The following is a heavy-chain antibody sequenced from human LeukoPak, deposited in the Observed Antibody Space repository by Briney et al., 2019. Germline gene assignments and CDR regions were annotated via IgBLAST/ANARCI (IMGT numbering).Heavy chain of an antibody. V-gene: IGHV1-2*04. CDR1: GYTFTGYY. D-gene: IGHD6-6*01. CDR2: INPNSGGT. Sequence: ASVKVSCKASGYTFTGYYMHWVRQAPGQGLEWMGWINPNSGGTNYAQKFQGWVTMTRDTSISTAYMELSRLRSDDTAVYYCARGRSMAVLNYFDYWGQGTLVTVSS. CDR3: ARGRSMAVLNYFDY. J-gene: IGHJ4*02.